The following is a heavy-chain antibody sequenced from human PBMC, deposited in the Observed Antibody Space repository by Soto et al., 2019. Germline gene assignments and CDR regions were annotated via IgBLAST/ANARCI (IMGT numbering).Heavy chain of an antibody. J-gene: IGHJ4*02. V-gene: IGHV3-21*01. CDR1: GFTFSSYS. Sequence: GGSLRLSCAASGFTFSSYSMNWVRQAPGKGLEWVSSISSSSSYIYYADSVKGRFTISRDNAKNSLYLQMNSLRAEDTAVYYCARDSDDFWSGYLPFDYWGQGTLVTVSS. CDR3: ARDSDDFWSGYLPFDY. CDR2: ISSSSSYI. D-gene: IGHD3-3*01.